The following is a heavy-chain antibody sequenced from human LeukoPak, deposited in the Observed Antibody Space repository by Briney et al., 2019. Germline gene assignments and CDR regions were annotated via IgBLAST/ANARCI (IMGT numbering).Heavy chain of an antibody. D-gene: IGHD3-10*01. CDR3: AREGTSGHGINGLGLDY. Sequence: QPGGSLRLSCAASGFTVSSNYMTWVRQAPGKGLEWVSVISNVGGTVYADSVKGRFTISRDNSKNTLYLHLNSLRVEDTAVYFCAREGTSGHGINGLGLDYWGQGTLVTVSS. CDR2: ISNVGGT. V-gene: IGHV3-66*01. J-gene: IGHJ4*02. CDR1: GFTVSSNY.